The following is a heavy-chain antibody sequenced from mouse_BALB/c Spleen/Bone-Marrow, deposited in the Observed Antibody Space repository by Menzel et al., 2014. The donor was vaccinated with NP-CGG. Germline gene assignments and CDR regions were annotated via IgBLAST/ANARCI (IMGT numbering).Heavy chain of an antibody. CDR1: GFSLTDYG. Sequence: VKLEESGPGLVAPSQSLSITCTVSGFSLTDYGVHWIRQPPGKGLEWLGVAWAGGNTNYNSALMSRLRISKDSSESQVFLKMNSLQTDDTAIYYCARDRGFNNAMDYWGQGASVTVSS. V-gene: IGHV2-9*02. CDR2: AWAGGNT. J-gene: IGHJ4*01. CDR3: ARDRGFNNAMDY. D-gene: IGHD3-1*01.